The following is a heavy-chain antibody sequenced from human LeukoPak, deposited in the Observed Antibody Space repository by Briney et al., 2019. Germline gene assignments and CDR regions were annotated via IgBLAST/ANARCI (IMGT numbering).Heavy chain of an antibody. V-gene: IGHV1-8*01. Sequence: ASVKVSCKASGYTFTSYDINWVRHATGQGLEWMGFMNPYSGNTGYAQKFQGRVNMTRNTSISTDYMELSRLRFADTAVYYCASGSYYRGTTAGPGYYYYGMDVWGQGTTVTVSS. CDR3: ASGSYYRGTTAGPGYYYYGMDV. CDR1: GYTFTSYD. D-gene: IGHD3-10*01. CDR2: MNPYSGNT. J-gene: IGHJ6*02.